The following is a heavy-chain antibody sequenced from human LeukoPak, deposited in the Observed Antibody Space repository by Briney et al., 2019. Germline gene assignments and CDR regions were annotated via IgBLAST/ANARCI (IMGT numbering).Heavy chain of an antibody. V-gene: IGHV4-59*01. D-gene: IGHD3-16*01. Sequence: SETLSLTCTVSGGSISNYYWSWIRQPPGKGLEWIGYIYYSGSTNYNPSLKSRVTISVDTSKNQFSLKLSSVTAADTAVYYCARVSLGGVYFDYWGQGTLVTVSS. CDR3: ARVSLGGVYFDY. CDR1: GGSISNYY. J-gene: IGHJ4*02. CDR2: IYYSGST.